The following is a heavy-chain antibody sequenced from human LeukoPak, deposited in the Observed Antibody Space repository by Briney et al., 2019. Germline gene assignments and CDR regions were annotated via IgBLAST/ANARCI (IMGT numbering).Heavy chain of an antibody. CDR2: ISTYNGNT. CDR1: GYTFTNYG. V-gene: IGHV1-18*01. CDR3: ARETRDAFDI. J-gene: IGHJ3*02. Sequence: ASVKVSCKASGYTFTNYGLSWVRQAPGQGLEWMGWISTYNGNTHYAQNLQGRINMTTDTATTTVYMELRSLRSDDTAVYYCARETRDAFDIWGQGTMVTVSS.